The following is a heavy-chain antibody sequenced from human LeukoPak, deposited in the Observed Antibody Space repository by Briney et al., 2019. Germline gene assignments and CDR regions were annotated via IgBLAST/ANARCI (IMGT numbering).Heavy chain of an antibody. CDR1: GFTFSNYA. J-gene: IGHJ4*02. D-gene: IGHD5-24*01. V-gene: IGHV3-23*01. CDR2: ISGSGGNT. Sequence: GGSLRLSCAASGFTFSNYAMSWVRQAPGKGLQWVASISGSGGNTYYADSVKGRFTISRDNSKNTVDLQMNSLRVEDTAVYYCAKDRDGYNPDYWGQGTLVTVSS. CDR3: AKDRDGYNPDY.